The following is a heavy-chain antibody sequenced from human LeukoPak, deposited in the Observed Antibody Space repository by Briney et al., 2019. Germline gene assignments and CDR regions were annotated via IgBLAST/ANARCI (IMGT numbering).Heavy chain of an antibody. CDR1: GGSFSGYY. CDR3: AREYTLYRSGWFLDY. V-gene: IGHV4-34*01. D-gene: IGHD6-19*01. J-gene: IGHJ4*02. Sequence: SETLSLTCAVYGGSFSGYYWSWIRQPPGKGLEWIGEINHSGSTNYNPSLKSRVTISVDTSKNQFSLKLSSVTAADTAVFYCAREYTLYRSGWFLDYWGQGTVVTVSS. CDR2: INHSGST.